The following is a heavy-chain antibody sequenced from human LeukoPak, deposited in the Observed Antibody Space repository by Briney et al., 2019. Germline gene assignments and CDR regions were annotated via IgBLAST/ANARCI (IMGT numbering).Heavy chain of an antibody. D-gene: IGHD1-26*01. J-gene: IGHJ4*02. CDR2: IRYDGSNK. V-gene: IGHV3-30*02. CDR1: GFTFSTYG. Sequence: GGSLRLSCAASGFTFSTYGMHWVRRAPGKGLEWVAFIRYDGSNKYYADSVKGRFTISRDNSHNTLYLQMNSLHSEDTAVYYCAKDLGLQVGASPFDYWGQGTLVTVSS. CDR3: AKDLGLQVGASPFDY.